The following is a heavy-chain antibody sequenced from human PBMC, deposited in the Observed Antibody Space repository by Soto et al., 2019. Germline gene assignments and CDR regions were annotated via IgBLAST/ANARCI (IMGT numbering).Heavy chain of an antibody. J-gene: IGHJ4*02. CDR1: GYSFTSYW. V-gene: IGHV5-51*01. CDR3: ARHARSDSNPDY. D-gene: IGHD2-8*01. CDR2: IYPGDSDT. Sequence: GGSLKISCKGSGYSFTSYWIGWVRQMPGKGLEWLGIIYPGDSDTRYSPSFQGQVTLSADKSISTAYLQWSSLKASDSAMYYCARHARSDSNPDYWGQGNLGTVAS.